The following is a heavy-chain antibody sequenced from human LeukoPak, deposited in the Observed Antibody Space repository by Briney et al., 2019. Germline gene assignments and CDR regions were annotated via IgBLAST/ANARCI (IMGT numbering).Heavy chain of an antibody. Sequence: ASVKVSCKASGSTFSDYHINWVRQASEQGPEWMGWINPKSGDASYNQAFQGRVTMTRDTSISTAYMKLNRLRSDDTAMYYCARGEYSNGYPYRLDSWGQGTLVTVSS. CDR2: INPKSGDA. CDR3: ARGEYSNGYPYRLDS. J-gene: IGHJ4*02. CDR1: GSTFSDYH. V-gene: IGHV1-2*02. D-gene: IGHD3-16*01.